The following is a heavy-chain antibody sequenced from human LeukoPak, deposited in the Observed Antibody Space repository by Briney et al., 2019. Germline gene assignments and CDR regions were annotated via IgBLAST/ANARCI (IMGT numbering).Heavy chain of an antibody. CDR3: ARSYGDYVWFSAFDI. CDR1: GGSYSGYY. D-gene: IGHD4-17*01. Sequence: SETLTLTCAGYGGSYSGYYWRWIRQPPGKALEWIGEINHSGSTNYNPSLKSRVTISVDTSKNQFSLKLSSVTAADTAVYYCARSYGDYVWFSAFDIWGQGTMVTVSS. V-gene: IGHV4-34*01. J-gene: IGHJ3*02. CDR2: INHSGST.